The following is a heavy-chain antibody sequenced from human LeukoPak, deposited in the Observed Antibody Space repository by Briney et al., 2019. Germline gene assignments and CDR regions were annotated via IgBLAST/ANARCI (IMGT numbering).Heavy chain of an antibody. Sequence: ASVKASCKASGYTFTGYYMHWVRQAPGQGLEWMGWINPNSGGTNYAQKFQGRVTMTRDTSISTAYMELSRLRSDDTAVYYCARGFYYGSSGYYGGVDYWGQGTLVTVSS. J-gene: IGHJ4*02. CDR2: INPNSGGT. CDR1: GYTFTGYY. CDR3: ARGFYYGSSGYYGGVDY. D-gene: IGHD3-22*01. V-gene: IGHV1-2*02.